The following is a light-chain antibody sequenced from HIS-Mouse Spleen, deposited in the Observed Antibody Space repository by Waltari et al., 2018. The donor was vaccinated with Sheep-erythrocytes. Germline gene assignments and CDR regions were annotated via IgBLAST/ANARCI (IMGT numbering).Light chain of an antibody. J-gene: IGLJ2*01. CDR3: CSYAGSSTFHVV. Sequence: QSALTQPASVSGSPGQSITLSCTGTSSHVWRYNLVSWYQQHPGKAPKLMIYEGSKRPSGVSNRFSGSKSGNTASLTISGLQAEDEADYYCCSYAGSSTFHVVFGGGTKLTVL. CDR1: SSHVWRYNL. CDR2: EGS. V-gene: IGLV2-23*03.